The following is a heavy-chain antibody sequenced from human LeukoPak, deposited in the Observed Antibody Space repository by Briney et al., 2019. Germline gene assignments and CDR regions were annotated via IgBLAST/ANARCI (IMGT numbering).Heavy chain of an antibody. CDR3: ARERGYSYGYDQIYYFDY. CDR1: GFSVTGIY. Sequence: GGSLRLSCVASGFSVTGIYMSWVRQAPGKGLEWVSAISGSGGSTYYADSVKGRFTISRDNSKNTLYLQMNSLRAEDTAVYYCARERGYSYGYDQIYYFDYWGQGTLVTVSS. J-gene: IGHJ4*02. V-gene: IGHV3-23*01. D-gene: IGHD5-18*01. CDR2: ISGSGGST.